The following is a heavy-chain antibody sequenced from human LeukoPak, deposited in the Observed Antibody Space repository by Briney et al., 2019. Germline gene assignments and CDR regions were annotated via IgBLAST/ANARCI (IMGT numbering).Heavy chain of an antibody. D-gene: IGHD3-10*01. CDR3: ARDKSGTMMRGVITTYYYSMDV. V-gene: IGHV1-69*13. J-gene: IGHJ6*03. Sequence: GASVKVSCKASGSTFSSYVISWVRQAPGQGLEWMGGTIPFFGTAIYAQKFQGRVTITADESTSTAYMELSSLRSEDTAVYYCARDKSGTMMRGVITTYYYSMDVWGKGTTVTISS. CDR2: TIPFFGTA. CDR1: GSTFSSYV.